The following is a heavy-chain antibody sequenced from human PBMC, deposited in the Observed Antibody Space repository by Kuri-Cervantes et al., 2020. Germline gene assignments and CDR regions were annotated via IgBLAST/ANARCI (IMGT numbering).Heavy chain of an antibody. J-gene: IGHJ4*02. Sequence: GSLRLSCAASGFTFSDAWMSWVRQAPGKGLEWIGEINHSGSTNYNPSLKSRVTISVDTSKNQFSLKLSSVTAADTAVYYCARRGIAAAAPFDYWGQGTLVTVSS. CDR3: ARRGIAAAAPFDY. D-gene: IGHD6-13*01. CDR2: INHSGST. V-gene: IGHV4-34*01. CDR1: GFTFSDAW.